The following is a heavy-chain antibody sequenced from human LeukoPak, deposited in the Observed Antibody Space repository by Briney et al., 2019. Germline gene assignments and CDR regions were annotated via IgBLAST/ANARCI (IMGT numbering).Heavy chain of an antibody. CDR1: GYTFTSYD. V-gene: IGHV1-8*01. D-gene: IGHD3-22*01. CDR2: MTPNSGNT. J-gene: IGHJ1*01. Sequence: GASVRVSCKASGYTFTSYDINWVRQATGQGLGWMGWMTPNSGNTGNAQKFQGRVTMTRNTSISTAYMELSSLRSEDTAVYYCARGLRDSSCREYFQDWGQGTLVTVSS. CDR3: ARGLRDSSCREYFQD.